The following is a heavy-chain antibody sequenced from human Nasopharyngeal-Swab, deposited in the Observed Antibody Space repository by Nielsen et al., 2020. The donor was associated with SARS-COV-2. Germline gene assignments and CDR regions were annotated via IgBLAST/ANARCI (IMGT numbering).Heavy chain of an antibody. D-gene: IGHD4-17*01. V-gene: IGHV3-30*03. CDR2: ISYDGSNK. Sequence: VRQAPGKGLEWVAVISYDGSNKYYEDSVKGRFSISRDSSKNTLYLQMDSLRGEDTAVYYCARDAPAHYGAFYWGRGTLVTVSS. CDR3: ARDAPAHYGAFY. J-gene: IGHJ4*02.